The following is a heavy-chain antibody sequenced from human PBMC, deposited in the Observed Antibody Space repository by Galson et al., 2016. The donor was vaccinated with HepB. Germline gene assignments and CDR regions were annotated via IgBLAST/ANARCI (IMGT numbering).Heavy chain of an antibody. CDR3: TTVPVGDYYYFMDV. CDR2: IRPGGSST. D-gene: IGHD1-26*01. V-gene: IGHV3-23*01. Sequence: SLRLSCAASGFTFSSYGMNWVRQAPGKGLEWVSAIRPGGSSTFYADSVKGRFTISRDDSTDTLYLRMNSLGAEDTAVYYCTTVPVGDYYYFMDVWGKGTTVTVSS. CDR1: GFTFSSYG. J-gene: IGHJ6*03.